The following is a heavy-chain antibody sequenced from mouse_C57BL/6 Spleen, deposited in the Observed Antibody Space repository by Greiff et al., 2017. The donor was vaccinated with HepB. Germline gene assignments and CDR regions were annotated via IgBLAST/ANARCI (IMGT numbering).Heavy chain of an antibody. D-gene: IGHD2-10*01. CDR1: GYTFTSYW. CDR2: IYPGSGST. Sequence: QVQLQQSGAELVKPGASVKMSCKASGYTFTSYWITWVKQRPGQGLEWIGDIYPGSGSTNYNEKFKSKATLTVDTSASTAYMQLSSLTSEDSAVYYCASGTYYGNHGYFDVWGTGTTVTVSS. V-gene: IGHV1-55*01. J-gene: IGHJ1*03. CDR3: ASGTYYGNHGYFDV.